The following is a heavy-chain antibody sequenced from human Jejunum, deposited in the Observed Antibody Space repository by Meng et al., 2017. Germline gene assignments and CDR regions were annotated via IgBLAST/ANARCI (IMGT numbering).Heavy chain of an antibody. CDR3: ARASQTGDLPGI. V-gene: IGHV3-74*01. J-gene: IGHJ4*02. D-gene: IGHD7-27*01. CDR2: INTDGSST. CDR1: GFTFSGYW. Sequence: VQRVGSGGGLVQAGGPLRLSCAASGFTFSGYWMHWVRQAPGKGLVWVSRINTDGSSTTYADSVKGRFTISRDNAKNTLYLQMNNLRAEDTAVYYCARASQTGDLPGIWGQGTLVTVSS.